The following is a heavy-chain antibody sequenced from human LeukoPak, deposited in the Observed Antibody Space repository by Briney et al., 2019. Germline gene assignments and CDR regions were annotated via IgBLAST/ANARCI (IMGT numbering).Heavy chain of an antibody. CDR3: ARALGGDLPYYFDS. CDR2: IYHSGST. Sequence: SGTLSLTCAVSGGSISSSNWWSWVRQPPGKGLEWIGEIYHSGSTKYNPSLKSRVTISVDKSKNQFSLKMNSVTAADTAVYYCARALGGDLPYYFDSWGQGTLVTVSS. V-gene: IGHV4-4*02. CDR1: GGSISSSNW. J-gene: IGHJ4*02. D-gene: IGHD2-21*02.